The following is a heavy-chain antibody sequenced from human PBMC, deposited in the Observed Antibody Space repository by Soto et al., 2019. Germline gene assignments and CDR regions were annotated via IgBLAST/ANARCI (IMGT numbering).Heavy chain of an antibody. Sequence: PSETLSLTCTVSGDSLGTTHSYWAWIRQSPGKGLEWIGNIHYSGSTYYMPSLRSRVTLSVDTSKNQFSLRLTSVTAEDTAVYYCERHEGNGNVWPLDYWGQGTLVAVSS. D-gene: IGHD2-8*01. J-gene: IGHJ4*02. CDR2: IHYSGST. V-gene: IGHV4-39*01. CDR3: ERHEGNGNVWPLDY. CDR1: GDSLGTTHSY.